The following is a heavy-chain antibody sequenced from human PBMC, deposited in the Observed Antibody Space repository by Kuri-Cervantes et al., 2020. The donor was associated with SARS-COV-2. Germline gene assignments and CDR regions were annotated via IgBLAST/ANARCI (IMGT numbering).Heavy chain of an antibody. CDR3: AKVPRAAPAPWFDP. V-gene: IGHV4-34*01. Sequence: SETLSLTCAVYGGSFSGYCWSWIRQPPGKGLEWIGEINHSGSTNSNPSLKSRVTISVDTSTNQFSLKLSSATAADTAVYYCAKVPRAAPAPWFDPWGQGTLVTVSS. CDR1: GGSFSGYC. D-gene: IGHD2-15*01. J-gene: IGHJ5*02. CDR2: INHSGST.